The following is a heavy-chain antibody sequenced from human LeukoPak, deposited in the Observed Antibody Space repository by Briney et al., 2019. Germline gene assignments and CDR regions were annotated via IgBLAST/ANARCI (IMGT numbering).Heavy chain of an antibody. CDR3: ARGPWSYYYMDV. CDR2: IYYSGST. Sequence: SETLSLTCTVSGGSTSSYYWSWIRQPPGKGLEWIGYIYYSGSTNYNPSLKSRVTISVDTSKNQFSLKLSSVTAADTAVYYCARGPWSYYYMDVWGKGTTVTVSS. V-gene: IGHV4-59*01. J-gene: IGHJ6*03. CDR1: GGSTSSYY. D-gene: IGHD2-8*01.